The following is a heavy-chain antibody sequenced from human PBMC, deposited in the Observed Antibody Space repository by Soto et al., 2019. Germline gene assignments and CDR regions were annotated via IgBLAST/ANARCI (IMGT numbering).Heavy chain of an antibody. CDR3: VRTSLVVAAATREDY. CDR1: GFTFSSYW. V-gene: IGHV3-74*01. D-gene: IGHD2-15*01. CDR2: INSDGSST. J-gene: IGHJ4*02. Sequence: EVQLVESGGGLVQPGGSLRLSCAASGFTFSSYWMHWVCQAPGKGLVWVSRINSDGSSTSYADSVKGRFTISRDNANNTLELQLNSLSAEDTAVYYCVRTSLVVAAATREDYWGQGTLVTVSS.